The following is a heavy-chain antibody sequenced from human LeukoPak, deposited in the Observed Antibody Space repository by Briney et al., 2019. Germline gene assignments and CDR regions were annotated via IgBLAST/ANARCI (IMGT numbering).Heavy chain of an antibody. J-gene: IGHJ6*03. Sequence: SETLSLTCTVSGGSISSYYWSWIRQPPGKGLEWIGYIYDRGSTNYNPSLQSRVTISVDTSKNQFSLKLNSVSAADTAVYYCAREGSLGVYMDVWGKGTTVTVSS. CDR3: AREGSLGVYMDV. D-gene: IGHD3-10*01. CDR2: IYDRGST. V-gene: IGHV4-59*01. CDR1: GGSISSYY.